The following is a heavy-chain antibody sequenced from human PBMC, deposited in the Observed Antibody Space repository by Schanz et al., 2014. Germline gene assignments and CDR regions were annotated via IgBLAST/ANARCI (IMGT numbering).Heavy chain of an antibody. CDR3: ARLWGGWRIPDY. V-gene: IGHV4-39*01. D-gene: IGHD6-19*01. Sequence: QLQLQESGPGLVKPSETLSLTCTVSGGSISSSSYYWGWIRQPPGKGLEWIGSIYYSGSTYYNASTLLHSTISVLSSQNQSSLNLNSVTSTYSAVYYCARLWGGWRIPDYWGQGTLVTVSS. CDR1: GGSISSSSYY. CDR2: IYYSGST. J-gene: IGHJ4*02.